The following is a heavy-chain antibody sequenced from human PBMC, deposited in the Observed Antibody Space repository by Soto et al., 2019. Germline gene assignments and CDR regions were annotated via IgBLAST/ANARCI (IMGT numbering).Heavy chain of an antibody. D-gene: IGHD2-15*01. CDR3: ARAPSGYYYYYMDV. J-gene: IGHJ6*03. Sequence: QVQLQESGPGLVKPSETLSLTCTVSGGSISSYYWSWIRQPPGKGLEWIGYIYYSGSTNYNPSLKSRVTISVDTSKNQFSLKVSSVTAADTAVYYCARAPSGYYYYYMDVWGRGTTVTVSS. V-gene: IGHV4-59*01. CDR2: IYYSGST. CDR1: GGSISSYY.